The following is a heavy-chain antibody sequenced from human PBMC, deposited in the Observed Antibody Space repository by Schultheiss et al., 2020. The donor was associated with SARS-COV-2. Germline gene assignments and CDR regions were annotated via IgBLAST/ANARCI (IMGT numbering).Heavy chain of an antibody. D-gene: IGHD1-7*01. CDR1: GGSISSYY. V-gene: IGHV4-34*01. Sequence: SETLSLTCTVSGGSISSYYWSWIRQPPVKGLEWIGEINHSGITNYNPSLKSRVTISVDTSKNQFSLKLSSVTAADTAVYYCATLPNWNYEEGYAFDIWGQGTMVTVSS. CDR2: INHSGIT. CDR3: ATLPNWNYEEGYAFDI. J-gene: IGHJ3*02.